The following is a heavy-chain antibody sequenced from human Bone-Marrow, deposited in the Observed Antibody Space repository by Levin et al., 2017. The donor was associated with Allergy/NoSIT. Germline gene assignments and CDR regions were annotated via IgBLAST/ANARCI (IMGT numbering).Heavy chain of an antibody. J-gene: IGHJ5*02. D-gene: IGHD2/OR15-2a*01. Sequence: PSETLSLTCSVSGASVSSGDFYWAWIRQSPGKGLEWIGHISYSGTTSYNPSLKSRVDISLDTSKNHFSLRLTSVTAADTAVYFCARDPVDPALPSSMGWLDPWGQGTQVTVSS. CDR1: GASVSSGDFY. CDR3: ARDPVDPALPSSMGWLDP. V-gene: IGHV4-30-4*01. CDR2: ISYSGTT.